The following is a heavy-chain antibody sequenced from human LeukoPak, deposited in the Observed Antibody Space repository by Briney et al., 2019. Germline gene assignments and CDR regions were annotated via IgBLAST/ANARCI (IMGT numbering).Heavy chain of an antibody. Sequence: PGGSLRLSCAASGFTVSSNYMNWFRQAPGKGLEWVSVIYSGGSTYYADSVKGRFTISRDNSKNTLYLQMNSLRAEDTAVYYCARGSTIFGVVIMGNYWGQGTLVTVSS. D-gene: IGHD3-3*01. CDR2: IYSGGST. J-gene: IGHJ4*02. CDR3: ARGSTIFGVVIMGNY. CDR1: GFTVSSNY. V-gene: IGHV3-53*01.